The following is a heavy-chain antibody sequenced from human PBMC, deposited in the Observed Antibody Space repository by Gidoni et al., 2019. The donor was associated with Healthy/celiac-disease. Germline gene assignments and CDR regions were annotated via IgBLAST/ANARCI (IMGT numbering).Heavy chain of an antibody. Sequence: EVQLLESGGGLVQPGGSLRLSCAASGFTFSSYAMSWARQAPGKGLEWVSAISGSGGSTYYADSVKGRFTISRDNSKNTLYLQMNSLRAEDTAVYYCAKDTWSRDGYNLFDYWGQGTLVTVSS. V-gene: IGHV3-23*01. CDR2: ISGSGGST. CDR3: AKDTWSRDGYNLFDY. J-gene: IGHJ4*02. CDR1: GFTFSSYA. D-gene: IGHD5-12*01.